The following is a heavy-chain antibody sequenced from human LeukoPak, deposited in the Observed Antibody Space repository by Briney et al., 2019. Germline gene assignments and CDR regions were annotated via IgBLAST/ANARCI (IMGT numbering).Heavy chain of an antibody. V-gene: IGHV3-7*01. J-gene: IGHJ5*02. CDR3: ARDLDSSSWSPNWFDP. Sequence: AGGSLRLSCAASGFTFSSYWMSWVRQAPGKGLEWVANIKQDGSEKYYVDSVKGRFTISRDNAKNSLYLQMNSLRAEDTAVYYCARDLDSSSWSPNWFDPWGQGTLVTVSS. D-gene: IGHD6-13*01. CDR1: GFTFSSYW. CDR2: IKQDGSEK.